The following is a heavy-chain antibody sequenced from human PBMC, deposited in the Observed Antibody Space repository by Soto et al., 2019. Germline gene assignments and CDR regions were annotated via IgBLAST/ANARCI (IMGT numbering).Heavy chain of an antibody. V-gene: IGHV3-30-3*01. Sequence: QVQLVESGGGVVQPGRSLRLSCAASGFTFSSYAMHWVRQAPGKGLEWVAVISYDGSNKYYADSVKGRFTISRDNSKNTLYLQMNSLRAEDTAVYYYARDPVLAFVAAYYFDYWGQGTLVTVSS. CDR1: GFTFSSYA. CDR3: ARDPVLAFVAAYYFDY. J-gene: IGHJ4*02. CDR2: ISYDGSNK. D-gene: IGHD6-19*01.